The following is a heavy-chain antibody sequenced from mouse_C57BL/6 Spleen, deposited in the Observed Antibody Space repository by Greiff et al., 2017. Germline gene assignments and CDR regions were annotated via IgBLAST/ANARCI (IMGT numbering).Heavy chain of an antibody. V-gene: IGHV1-50*01. D-gene: IGHD3-2*02. CDR3: AYTAQATSWCAY. CDR2: IDPSNGYT. J-gene: IGHJ3*01. Sequence: QVQLQQPGAELVKPGASVKLSCKASGYTFTSYRMQWVKQRHGQGLEWIGEIDPSNGYTNYNQKFKGKATLTVDTSSSTAYMQLSSLTSADSAVYYCAYTAQATSWCAYWGQGTMVTVSA. CDR1: GYTFTSYR.